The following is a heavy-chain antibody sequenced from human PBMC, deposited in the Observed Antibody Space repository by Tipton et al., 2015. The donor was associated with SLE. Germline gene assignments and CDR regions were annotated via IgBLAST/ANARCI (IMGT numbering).Heavy chain of an antibody. Sequence: GLVKPSETLSLTCTVSGGSISSSSYYWGWIRQPPGKGLEWIGSIYHSGSTYYNPSLKSRVTISLDTSKNEFSLRLRSVTAADTAVYYCARDGDGGNVYYMDVWGKGTTVTVSS. CDR2: IYHSGST. D-gene: IGHD1-1*01. CDR1: GGSISSSSYY. CDR3: ARDGDGGNVYYMDV. J-gene: IGHJ6*03. V-gene: IGHV4-39*07.